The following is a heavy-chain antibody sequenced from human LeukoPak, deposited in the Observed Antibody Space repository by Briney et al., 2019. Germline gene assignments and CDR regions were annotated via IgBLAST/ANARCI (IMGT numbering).Heavy chain of an antibody. CDR3: ARGATITMVRGVPYGMDV. D-gene: IGHD3-10*01. V-gene: IGHV1-46*01. Sequence: GASAKVSCRASGYTFTSYYMHWVRQAPGQGLEWMGIINPSGGSTSYAQKFQGRVTMTRDTSTSTVYMELSSLRSEDTAVYYCARGATITMVRGVPYGMDVWGQGTTVTVSS. J-gene: IGHJ6*02. CDR2: INPSGGST. CDR1: GYTFTSYY.